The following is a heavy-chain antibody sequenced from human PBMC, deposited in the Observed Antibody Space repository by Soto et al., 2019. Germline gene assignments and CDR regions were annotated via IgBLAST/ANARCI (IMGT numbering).Heavy chain of an antibody. J-gene: IGHJ3*02. CDR2: IYHSGIT. V-gene: IGHV4-30-2*01. Sequence: PLETLSLTCAVSGGSISSGGYSWSWIRQPPGKGLEWIGYIYHSGITYYNPSLKSRVTISVDRSKNQFSLKLSSVTAADTAVYYCARAIGYCSGGSCRGAFDIWGQGTMVTVSS. D-gene: IGHD2-15*01. CDR1: GGSISSGGYS. CDR3: ARAIGYCSGGSCRGAFDI.